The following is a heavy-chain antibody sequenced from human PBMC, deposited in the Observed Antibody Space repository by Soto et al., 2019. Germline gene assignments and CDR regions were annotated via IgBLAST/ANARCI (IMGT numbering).Heavy chain of an antibody. CDR2: ISPYDDNT. D-gene: IGHD3-22*01. CDR3: ARGGYYDSSGSRNYHYYGMNV. J-gene: IGHJ6*02. Sequence: QAQLVQSGPEVKKPGASVKVSCKASGYTFTSYGISWVRQAPGQGLEWLGWISPYDDNTMYAQILQGRVSMTTDTSSNTAYMELRSLRSDDTAMYYCARGGYYDSSGSRNYHYYGMNVWGQGTTVTVSS. V-gene: IGHV1-18*01. CDR1: GYTFTSYG.